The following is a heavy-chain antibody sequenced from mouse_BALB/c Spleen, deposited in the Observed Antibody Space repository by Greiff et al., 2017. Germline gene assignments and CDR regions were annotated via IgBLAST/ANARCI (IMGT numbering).Heavy chain of an antibody. V-gene: IGHV5-12-2*01. D-gene: IGHD1-1*01. CDR3: ARHDGSSYYAMDY. CDR2: ISNGGGST. J-gene: IGHJ4*01. Sequence: EVMLVESGGGLVQPGGSLKLSCAASGFTFSSYTMSWVRQTPEKRLEWVAYISNGGGSTYYPDTVKGRFTISRDNAKNTLYLQMSSLKSEDTAMYYCARHDGSSYYAMDYWGQGTSVTVSS. CDR1: GFTFSSYT.